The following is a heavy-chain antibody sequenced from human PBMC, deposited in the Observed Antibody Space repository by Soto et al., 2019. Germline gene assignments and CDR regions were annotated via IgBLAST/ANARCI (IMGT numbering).Heavy chain of an antibody. Sequence: QVQLVQSGAEVKKPGSSVKVSCKASGGTFSSYAISWVRQAPGQGLEWMGGIIPIFGTANYAQKFQGRVTIPADESTSTAYMELSSLRSEDTAVYYCARDLPNVGIAAAGAYYFDYWGQGTLVTVSS. D-gene: IGHD6-13*01. CDR2: IIPIFGTA. J-gene: IGHJ4*02. CDR3: ARDLPNVGIAAAGAYYFDY. V-gene: IGHV1-69*01. CDR1: GGTFSSYA.